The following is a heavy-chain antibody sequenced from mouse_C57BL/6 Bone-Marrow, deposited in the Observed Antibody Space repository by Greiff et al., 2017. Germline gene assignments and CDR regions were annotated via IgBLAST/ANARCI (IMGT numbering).Heavy chain of an antibody. Sequence: VKLSCPASGFTFPSYWMHWVKQRPGQGLEWIGYINPSSGYTKYNQKFKDKATLTADKSSSTAYMQLSSLTYEDSAVSYCARIHLLLRAMDYWGQGTSVTVSS. V-gene: IGHV1-7*01. D-gene: IGHD1-1*01. CDR3: ARIHLLLRAMDY. CDR1: GFTFPSYW. CDR2: INPSSGYT. J-gene: IGHJ4*01.